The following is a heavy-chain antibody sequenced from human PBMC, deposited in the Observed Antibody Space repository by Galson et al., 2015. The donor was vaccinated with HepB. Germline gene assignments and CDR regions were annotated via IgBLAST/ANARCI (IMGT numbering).Heavy chain of an antibody. Sequence: IRQSPGKALEWIGSISYTGSTDYQPSIKGRVTMSVDTAKRQFSLSLTSVSPADTAVYYCARVAPEDAWEFPSRRIDSWGQGTLIAVSS. CDR3: ARVAPEDAWEFPSRRIDS. D-gene: IGHD1-26*01. CDR2: ISYTGST. V-gene: IGHV4-59*01. J-gene: IGHJ4*02.